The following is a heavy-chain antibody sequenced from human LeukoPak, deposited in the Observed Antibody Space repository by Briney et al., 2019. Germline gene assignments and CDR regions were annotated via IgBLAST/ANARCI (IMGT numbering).Heavy chain of an antibody. CDR2: IRGKAYDGTT. CDR1: GFTFGDYV. J-gene: IGHJ3*02. D-gene: IGHD6-13*01. Sequence: GGSLRLSCSASGFTFGDYVIASVRQAPGKGLERVGFIRGKAYDGTTEYAAPGKGRFTISRDDSKGIAYLHMNSLKTEDTAMYYCSRVRTAYSRSLDRSAFDIWGQGTTVTVSS. CDR3: SRVRTAYSRSLDRSAFDI. V-gene: IGHV3-49*04.